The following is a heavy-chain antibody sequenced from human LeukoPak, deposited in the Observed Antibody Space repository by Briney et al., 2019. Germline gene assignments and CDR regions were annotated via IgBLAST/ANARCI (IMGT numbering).Heavy chain of an antibody. CDR2: ISSSSSYI. V-gene: IGHV3-21*01. Sequence: GGSLRLSCAASGFTFSSYSMYWVRQAPGKGLEWVSSISSSSSYIYYADSVKGRFTISRDNAKNSLFLQMNSLRAEDTAVYCCARGAYCGGDCPNNWFDPWGQGTLVTVSS. CDR1: GFTFSSYS. D-gene: IGHD2-21*02. J-gene: IGHJ5*02. CDR3: ARGAYCGGDCPNNWFDP.